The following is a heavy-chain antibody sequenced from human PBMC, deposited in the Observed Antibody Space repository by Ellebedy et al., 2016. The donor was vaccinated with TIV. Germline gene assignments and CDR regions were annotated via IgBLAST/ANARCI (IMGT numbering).Heavy chain of an antibody. CDR1: GYTFTASY. CDR3: ARRGRYCSSGTCWFDP. D-gene: IGHD2-15*01. Sequence: AASVKVSCKASGYTFTASYLHWVRQAPGQGLEWMGWISGYNGNTNYAQKFQDRVTMTIDTSTSTTYMELRSLRSDDTAVYYCARRGRYCSSGTCWFDPWGQGTLVTVSS. V-gene: IGHV1-18*04. J-gene: IGHJ5*02. CDR2: ISGYNGNT.